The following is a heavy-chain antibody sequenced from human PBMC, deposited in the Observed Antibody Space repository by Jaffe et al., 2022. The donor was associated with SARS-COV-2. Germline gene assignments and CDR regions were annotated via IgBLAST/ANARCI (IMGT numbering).Heavy chain of an antibody. J-gene: IGHJ4*02. D-gene: IGHD3-22*01. V-gene: IGHV3-7*01. CDR3: ARDSVGSGYDWFPYYDSSGSNGGPFDY. CDR2: IKQDGSEK. Sequence: EVQLVESGGGLVQPGGSLRLSCAASGFTFSSYWMSWVRQAPGKGLEWVANIKQDGSEKYYVDSVKGRFTISRDNAKNSLYLQMNSLRAEDTAVYYCARDSVGSGYDWFPYYDSSGSNGGPFDYWGQGTLVTVSS. CDR1: GFTFSSYW.